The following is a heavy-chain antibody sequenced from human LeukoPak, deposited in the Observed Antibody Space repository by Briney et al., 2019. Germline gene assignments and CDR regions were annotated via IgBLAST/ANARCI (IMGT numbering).Heavy chain of an antibody. CDR2: IYHSGST. J-gene: IGHJ5*02. CDR1: GGSISSSNW. D-gene: IGHD1-14*01. Sequence: MPSGTLSLTCAVSGGSISSSNWWSWVRQPPGKGLEWIGEIYHSGSTNYNPSLKSRVTISVDKSKNQFSLKLSSVTAADTAVYYCARDQQYHRPAGWFDPWGQGTLVTVSS. V-gene: IGHV4-4*02. CDR3: ARDQQYHRPAGWFDP.